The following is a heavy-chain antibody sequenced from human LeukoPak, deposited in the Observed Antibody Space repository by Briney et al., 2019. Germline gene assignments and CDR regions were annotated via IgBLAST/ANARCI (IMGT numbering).Heavy chain of an antibody. D-gene: IGHD6-19*01. V-gene: IGHV1-69*13. CDR3: ASHSGWYVNYYYGMDV. Sequence: SVKVSCKASGGTFGSYAISWVRQAPGQGLEWMGGIIPIFGTANYAQKFQGRVTITADESTSTAYMELSSLRSEDTAVYYCASHSGWYVNYYYGMDVWGQGTTVTVSS. CDR1: GGTFGSYA. J-gene: IGHJ6*02. CDR2: IIPIFGTA.